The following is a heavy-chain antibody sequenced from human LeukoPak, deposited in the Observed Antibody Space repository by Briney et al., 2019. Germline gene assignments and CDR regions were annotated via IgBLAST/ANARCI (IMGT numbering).Heavy chain of an antibody. CDR3: ARDLDIVVVRGALRHYGVDV. Sequence: ASVKVSCKASGYTFTSYGISWVRQAPGQGLEWMRWISAFNGNTNYAQKFQGRVTMSTDTSTTTAYMELRSLRTDDTAVYYCARDLDIVVVRGALRHYGVDVWGQGTTVTVSS. V-gene: IGHV1-18*01. CDR2: ISAFNGNT. CDR1: GYTFTSYG. D-gene: IGHD2-2*01. J-gene: IGHJ6*02.